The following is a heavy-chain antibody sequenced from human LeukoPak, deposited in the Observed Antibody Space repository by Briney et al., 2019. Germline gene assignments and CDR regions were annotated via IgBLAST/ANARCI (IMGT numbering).Heavy chain of an antibody. CDR2: IYHSGNA. D-gene: IGHD4-11*01. CDR1: DYSISSGYY. Sequence: ASETLSLTCTVSDYSISSGYYWAWIRPPPGKGLEWIGSIYHSGNAYYNPSLKSRVTISVDTSKNQFSLRLTSVTAADTAVYYCARELADYSNYPRYFEYWGQGTLVTVSP. J-gene: IGHJ4*02. CDR3: ARELADYSNYPRYFEY. V-gene: IGHV4-38-2*02.